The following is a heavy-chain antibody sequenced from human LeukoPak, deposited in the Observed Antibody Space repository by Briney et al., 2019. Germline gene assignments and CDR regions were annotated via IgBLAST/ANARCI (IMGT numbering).Heavy chain of an antibody. CDR3: ARDYGVN. CDR1: GGSISSYY. V-gene: IGHV4-59*01. CDR2: IYYSGRT. D-gene: IGHD3-10*01. Sequence: SETLSLTCSVSGGSISSYYWSWIRQPPGRGLEWIGYIYYSGRTSYNPSLKSRVTISVDTSKNQFSLRLSSVTAADTAVYYCARDYGVNWGQGTLVTVSS. J-gene: IGHJ4*02.